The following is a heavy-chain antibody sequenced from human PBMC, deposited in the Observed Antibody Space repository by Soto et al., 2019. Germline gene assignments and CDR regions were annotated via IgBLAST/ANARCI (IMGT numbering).Heavy chain of an antibody. D-gene: IGHD5-12*01. CDR1: GFTFNTFA. V-gene: IGHV3-23*01. CDR2: ISDSGQST. CDR3: AKVYSGPSEDAFDV. J-gene: IGHJ3*01. Sequence: EVQLLESGGGLVQPGGPLRLSCAASGFTFNTFAMTWVRQTPGKGLEWVALISDSGQSTTYADSVKGRFTISRDNPRNTVYLQMDSLRGEDTAIYYCAKVYSGPSEDAFDVWGRGTKVAVSS.